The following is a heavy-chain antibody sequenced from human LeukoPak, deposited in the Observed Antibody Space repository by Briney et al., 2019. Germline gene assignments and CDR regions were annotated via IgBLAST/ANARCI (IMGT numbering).Heavy chain of an antibody. J-gene: IGHJ4*02. D-gene: IGHD2-15*01. Sequence: GGSLRLSCAASGFTFSNYAMNWVRQAPGKGLEWVSAISGSGGSTYYADSVKGRFTISRDNAKSSMWLQMNSLRDEDTAVYYCARDQTPFYWGQGSLVTVSS. CDR1: GFTFSNYA. V-gene: IGHV3-23*01. CDR2: ISGSGGST. CDR3: ARDQTPFY.